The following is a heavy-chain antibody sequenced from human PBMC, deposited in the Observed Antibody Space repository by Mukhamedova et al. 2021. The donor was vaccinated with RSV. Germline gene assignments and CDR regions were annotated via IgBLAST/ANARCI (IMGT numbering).Heavy chain of an antibody. CDR3: ARAGPAPGTIEY. V-gene: IGHV1-8*01. D-gene: IGHD1-1*01. J-gene: IGHJ4*02. Sequence: MNPNSGNTGYAQKFQGRFTMARDTSRSTAYMELSSLKSEDTAVYYCARAGPAPGTIEYWGQGTLVTVSS. CDR2: MNPNSGNT.